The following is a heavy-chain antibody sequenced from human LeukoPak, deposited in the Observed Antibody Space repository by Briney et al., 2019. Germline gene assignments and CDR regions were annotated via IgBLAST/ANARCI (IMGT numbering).Heavy chain of an antibody. CDR1: GYSIRSDHY. J-gene: IGHJ4*02. D-gene: IGHD1-26*01. CDR3: ARAIEVGAMTPFDY. V-gene: IGHV4-38-2*02. CDR2: IYHSGST. Sequence: SETLSLTCTVSGYSIRSDHYWGWIRQPPGKGLEWIGSIYHSGSTYYNPSLKSRVTISVDTSKNQFSLKLSSVTAADTAVYYCARAIEVGAMTPFDYWGQGTLVTVSS.